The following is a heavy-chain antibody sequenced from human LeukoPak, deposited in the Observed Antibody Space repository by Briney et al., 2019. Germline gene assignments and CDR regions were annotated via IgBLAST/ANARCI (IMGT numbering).Heavy chain of an antibody. CDR2: INGSGRST. Sequence: GESLRLSCAACWFTLSIYLMLGLGDAREEAVVGGSPINGSGRSTYSAESVTGRFTISRENSKTTLYLQMNSLRAEDTAVYYCAKFLNRDGYQLPRAFDYWGQGTLVTVSS. D-gene: IGHD2-2*01. CDR3: AKFLNRDGYQLPRAFDY. V-gene: IGHV3-23*01. CDR1: WFTLSIYL. J-gene: IGHJ4*02.